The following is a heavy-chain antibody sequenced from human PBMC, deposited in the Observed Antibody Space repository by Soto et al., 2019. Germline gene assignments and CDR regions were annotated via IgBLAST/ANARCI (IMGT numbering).Heavy chain of an antibody. CDR2: INAGNGNT. D-gene: IGHD3-10*01. Sequence: QVQLVQSGAEVKKPGASVKVSCKASGYTFTSYAMHWVRQAPGQRLEWLGWINAGNGNTKYSQKFQGRVTINRDTSASTAYMELSSLRSEDTAVYYCARWRASYGSGSPYGMDVWGQGTTVTVSS. V-gene: IGHV1-3*01. CDR3: ARWRASYGSGSPYGMDV. CDR1: GYTFTSYA. J-gene: IGHJ6*02.